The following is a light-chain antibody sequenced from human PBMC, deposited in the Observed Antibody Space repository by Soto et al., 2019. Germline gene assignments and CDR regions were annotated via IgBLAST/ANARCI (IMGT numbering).Light chain of an antibody. CDR3: SSFTSSTTYV. CDR1: SSDVGSYNR. J-gene: IGLJ1*01. V-gene: IGLV2-18*02. CDR2: EVS. Sequence: QSVLTQPPSVSGSPGQSVAVSCTGTSSDVGSYNRVSWYQQPPGTAPKLMIYEVSNRPSGVPDRFSGSKSGNTASLTISGLQAEDEADYYCSSFTSSTTYVFGTWTKVNVL.